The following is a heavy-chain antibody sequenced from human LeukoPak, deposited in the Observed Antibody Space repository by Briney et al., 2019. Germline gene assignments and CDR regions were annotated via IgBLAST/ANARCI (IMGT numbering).Heavy chain of an antibody. CDR2: ISNSGGTT. Sequence: PGGSLRLSCAASGFTFSSYAMSWVRQAPGKGLEWVSGISNSGGTTYYADSVKGRFTISRDNSKNTLYLQMDSLRAGDTAVFHCAKNLDGEATYFDYWGQGTLVTVSS. J-gene: IGHJ4*02. CDR1: GFTFSSYA. D-gene: IGHD3-10*01. CDR3: AKNLDGEATYFDY. V-gene: IGHV3-23*01.